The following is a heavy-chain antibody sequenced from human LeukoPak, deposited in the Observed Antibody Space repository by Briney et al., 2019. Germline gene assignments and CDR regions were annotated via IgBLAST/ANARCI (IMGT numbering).Heavy chain of an antibody. J-gene: IGHJ4*02. Sequence: ASVKVSCKASGYTFTSYGISWVRQAPGQGLEWMGWISAYNGNTNYAQKVQGRVTMTRDTSTSTAYMELRSLRSDDTAVYYCARDRPSLSIPYFDYWGQGTLVTVSS. CDR3: ARDRPSLSIPYFDY. CDR2: ISAYNGNT. V-gene: IGHV1-18*01. CDR1: GYTFTSYG. D-gene: IGHD2/OR15-2a*01.